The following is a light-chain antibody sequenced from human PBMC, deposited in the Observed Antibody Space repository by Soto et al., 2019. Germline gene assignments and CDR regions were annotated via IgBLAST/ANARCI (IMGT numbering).Light chain of an antibody. V-gene: IGKV3-11*01. Sequence: EMVLAQAPGSLSLSPGEGPTLSWRASQSVSSYFAWYHQQPGQHPRLLIYDASNRATAIPARFSGGGAGTDFTLTISRLEPEDSALYYCQQYDRTPITSGQGTQLEIK. CDR1: QSVSSY. CDR2: DAS. CDR3: QQYDRTPIT. J-gene: IGKJ5*01.